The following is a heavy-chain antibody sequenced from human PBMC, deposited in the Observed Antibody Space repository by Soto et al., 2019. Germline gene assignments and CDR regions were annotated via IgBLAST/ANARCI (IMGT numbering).Heavy chain of an antibody. CDR3: ARDRVRFLEGSSGYYGMDV. V-gene: IGHV3-48*02. D-gene: IGHD3-3*01. Sequence: EVQLVESGGGLVQPGGSLRLSCAASGFTFSSYSMNWVRQAPGKGLEWVSYISSSSSTIYYADSVKGRFTISRDNAKNSLYLQMNSLRDEDTAVYYCARDRVRFLEGSSGYYGMDVWGQGTTVTVSS. CDR1: GFTFSSYS. CDR2: ISSSSSTI. J-gene: IGHJ6*02.